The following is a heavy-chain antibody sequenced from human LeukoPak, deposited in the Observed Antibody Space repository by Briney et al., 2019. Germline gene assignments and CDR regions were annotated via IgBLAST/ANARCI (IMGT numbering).Heavy chain of an antibody. CDR2: LYYSGST. Sequence: PSETLSLTCPVSGGSISSYYWTWIRQPPGKGLEGIGYLYYSGSTNYNPSLKSRVTISVDRSKNQFSLKLTSVTAADTAVYYCVRDSASGDPGHFDHWGQGTLVTVSS. V-gene: IGHV4-59*01. CDR3: VRDSASGDPGHFDH. CDR1: GGSISSYY. D-gene: IGHD1-26*01. J-gene: IGHJ4*02.